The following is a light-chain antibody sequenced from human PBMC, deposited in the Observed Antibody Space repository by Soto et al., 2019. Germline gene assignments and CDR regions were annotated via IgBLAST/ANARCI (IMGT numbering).Light chain of an antibody. CDR3: QYLNSFPLT. V-gene: IGKV1-9*01. CDR2: LAS. CDR1: QVISKY. Sequence: IQLTQSPSSLSASVGDRVTITCRASQVISKYLAWYQQKPGTAPKLLIYLASTLQGGVPSRFSGSGSGTDFSLTISSLQPEDGATYYCQYLNSFPLTFGGGTKVEIK. J-gene: IGKJ4*01.